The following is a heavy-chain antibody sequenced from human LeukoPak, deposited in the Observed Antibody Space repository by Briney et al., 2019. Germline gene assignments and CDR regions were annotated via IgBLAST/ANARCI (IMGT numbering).Heavy chain of an antibody. V-gene: IGHV7-4-1*02. CDR2: INTNTGSP. J-gene: IGHJ4*02. CDR1: GYTFTSYA. CDR3: ARPYPQDYDYVWGSYRYYFDY. Sequence: ASVTVSCTASGYTFTSYAMNWVRQAPGQGLEWMGWINTNTGSPTYAQGFTGRFVFSLDTSVSTAYLQISSLKAEDTAVYYCARPYPQDYDYVWGSYRYYFDYWGQGTLVTVSS. D-gene: IGHD3-16*02.